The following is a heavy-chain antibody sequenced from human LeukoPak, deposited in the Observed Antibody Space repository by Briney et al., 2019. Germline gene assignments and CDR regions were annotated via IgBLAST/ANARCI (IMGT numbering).Heavy chain of an antibody. CDR2: IYPADSTA. D-gene: IGHD3-3*01. Sequence: GESLKISCKASGYIFTTYWIGWVRQMPGKGLEWMGIIYPADSTAHYSPSFQGQVTISVDKSISTAYLQWSSLKASDTAMYYCARARGYDFWSGYFDYWGQGTLVTVSS. CDR1: GYIFTTYW. V-gene: IGHV5-51*01. CDR3: ARARGYDFWSGYFDY. J-gene: IGHJ4*02.